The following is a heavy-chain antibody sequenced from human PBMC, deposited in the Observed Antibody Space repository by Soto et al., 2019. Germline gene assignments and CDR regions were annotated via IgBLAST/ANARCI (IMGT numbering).Heavy chain of an antibody. CDR1: GGSISNFH. V-gene: IGHV4-59*01. D-gene: IGHD5-18*01. CDR3: ALGGYNYGRPFDF. J-gene: IGHJ4*02. Sequence: SETLSLTTSVSGGSISNFHSSWIRQPPGKGLEWIGYIYYSGNYYSPSLTSRVSMSLDKSKNQFSLHLKSVTAADTALYFCALGGYNYGRPFDFWGQGTRVTVSS. CDR2: IYYSGN.